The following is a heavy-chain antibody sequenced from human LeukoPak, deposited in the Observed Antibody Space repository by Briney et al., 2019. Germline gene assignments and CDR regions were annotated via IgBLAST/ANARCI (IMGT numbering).Heavy chain of an antibody. CDR1: GYTFTSYD. Sequence: ASVKVSCKASGYTFTSYDINWVRQATGQGLEWMGWINPTTGGTNYAQRFQGGVTMTRDTSISTAYMEMSSLISDDTAVYYCATVAVRSTSWYVNYWGQGTLVTVSS. V-gene: IGHV1-2*02. D-gene: IGHD6-13*01. J-gene: IGHJ4*02. CDR2: INPTTGGT. CDR3: ATVAVRSTSWYVNY.